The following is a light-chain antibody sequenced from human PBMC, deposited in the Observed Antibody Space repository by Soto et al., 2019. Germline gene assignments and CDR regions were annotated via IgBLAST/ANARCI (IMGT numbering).Light chain of an antibody. V-gene: IGKV1-5*03. CDR3: QQHDSYSRPT. CDR1: QSVSDW. CDR2: KAS. J-gene: IGKJ4*01. Sequence: DIQMTQSPSTLSSSVGDRVTITCRASQSVSDWLAWYQHKPGKTPKLLIYKASTLESGVPSRFSGFGSGTESTLAISSLQPEDFATYYCQQHDSYSRPTFGGGTKVDIK.